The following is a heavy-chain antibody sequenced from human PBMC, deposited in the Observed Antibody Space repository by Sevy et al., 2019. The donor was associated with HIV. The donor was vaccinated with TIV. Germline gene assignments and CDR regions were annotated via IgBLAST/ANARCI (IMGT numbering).Heavy chain of an antibody. J-gene: IGHJ4*02. CDR2: LSASGGST. D-gene: IGHD5-12*01. V-gene: IGHV3-23*01. CDR3: GKEEYGGYDFGY. Sequence: GGSLRLSCAASGFTFRSYPMSWVRQGPGMGLEWVSTLSASGGSTYYADSVKGRFTISRDNSENTVELQMHSLRAEDTAVYYCGKEEYGGYDFGYWGQGTLVTVSS. CDR1: GFTFRSYP.